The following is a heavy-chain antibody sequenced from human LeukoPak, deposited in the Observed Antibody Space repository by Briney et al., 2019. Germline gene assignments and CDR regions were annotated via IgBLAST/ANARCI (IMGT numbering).Heavy chain of an antibody. CDR3: ARGPDGYNPVEWGYFDY. Sequence: GGSLRLSCAASGFTFSSYAMHWVRQAPGKGLEWVAVISYDGSNKYYADSVKGRFTISRDNSKNTLYLQMNSLRAEDTAVYYCARGPDGYNPVEWGYFDYWGQGTLVTVSS. CDR1: GFTFSSYA. V-gene: IGHV3-30-3*01. J-gene: IGHJ4*02. CDR2: ISYDGSNK. D-gene: IGHD5-24*01.